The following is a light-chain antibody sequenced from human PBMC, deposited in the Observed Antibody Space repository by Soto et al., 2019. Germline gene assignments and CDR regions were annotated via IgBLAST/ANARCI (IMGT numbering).Light chain of an antibody. J-gene: IGKJ1*01. CDR2: KAS. CDR3: NKYNSYPWT. V-gene: IGKV1-5*03. CDR1: QTINVF. Sequence: DIQMHQSPSTLSASVGDRVPITCRASQTINVFLAWYQQKPGKAPKLLIQKASNLYSGVPSRFSGSASGTEFTLTISSLQPDEFAIYYCNKYNSYPWTFGQGTKVGIK.